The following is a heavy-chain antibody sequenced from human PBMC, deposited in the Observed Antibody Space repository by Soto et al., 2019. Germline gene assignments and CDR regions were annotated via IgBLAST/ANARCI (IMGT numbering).Heavy chain of an antibody. CDR3: ARFYSSGWYLWFDP. D-gene: IGHD6-19*01. J-gene: IGHJ5*02. CDR2: MNPNSGNT. CDR1: GGTFSSYA. V-gene: IGHV1-8*02. Sequence: ASVKVSCKASGGTFSSYAISWVRQAPGQGLEWMGGMNPNSGNTGYAQKFQGRVTMTRNTSISTAYMELSSLRSEDTAVYYCARFYSSGWYLWFDPWGQGTLVTVSS.